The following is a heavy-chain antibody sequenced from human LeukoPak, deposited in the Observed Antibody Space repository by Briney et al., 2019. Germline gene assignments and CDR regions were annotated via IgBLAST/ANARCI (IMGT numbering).Heavy chain of an antibody. V-gene: IGHV1-46*01. D-gene: IGHD3-22*01. CDR1: GYTFTSYY. J-gene: IGHJ4*02. CDR3: AKILDSSGYDSSFDY. Sequence: ASVKVSCKASGYTFTSYYMHWVRQAPGQGLEWMGIINPSGGSTSYAQKFQGRVTMTRDTSTSTVYMELSSLRSEDTAVYYCAKILDSSGYDSSFDYWGQGTLVTVSS. CDR2: INPSGGST.